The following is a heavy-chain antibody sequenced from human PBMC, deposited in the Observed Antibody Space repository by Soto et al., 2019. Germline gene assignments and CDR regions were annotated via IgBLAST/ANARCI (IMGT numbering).Heavy chain of an antibody. CDR2: ISPYNGNT. V-gene: IGHV1-18*04. J-gene: IGHJ5*02. D-gene: IGHD5-12*01. CDR3: ATSYDSGFDP. Sequence: QIQLVQSGAEVKKPGASVRVSCKASGYAFSNYGISWIRQAPGLGPEWMGWISPYNGNTDYAQSLQGRVTMTTDTSTNTAYMELRSLTSDDTAVYYCATSYDSGFDPWGQGTLVTVSS. CDR1: GYAFSNYG.